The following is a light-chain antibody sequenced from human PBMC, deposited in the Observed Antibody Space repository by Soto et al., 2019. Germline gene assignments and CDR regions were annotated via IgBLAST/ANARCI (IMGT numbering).Light chain of an antibody. J-gene: IGKJ2*01. Sequence: EIVLTQSPGTLSLSPGERATLSCRASQSVSSSYLAWYQQKPGQAPGLLIYDASSRATGIPDRFSGSGSGTDFTLTISRLEPEDFAVYYCQKYGSFPYTFGQGTKLEIK. CDR1: QSVSSSY. V-gene: IGKV3-20*01. CDR3: QKYGSFPYT. CDR2: DAS.